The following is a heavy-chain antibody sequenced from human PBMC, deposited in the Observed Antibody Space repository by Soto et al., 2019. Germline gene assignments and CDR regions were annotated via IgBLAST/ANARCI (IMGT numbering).Heavy chain of an antibody. CDR3: ARIAYYYCTSGHGYGFDY. CDR2: IKKDGSEK. CDR1: GVTPSRYW. V-gene: IGHV3-7*01. D-gene: IGHD2-8*01. Sequence: EGALRLSCAASGVTPSRYWMSVVRQAPGKKPKWVANIKKDGSEKYYVDSVKGRFTISRDNAKNSLYLQMNSLRAEDRAVYYCARIAYYYCTSGHGYGFDYWGQGTLVPVSS. J-gene: IGHJ4*02.